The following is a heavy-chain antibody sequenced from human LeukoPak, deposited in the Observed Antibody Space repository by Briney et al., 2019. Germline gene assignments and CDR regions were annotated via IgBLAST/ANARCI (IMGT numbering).Heavy chain of an antibody. CDR2: ISSDGDNT. J-gene: IGHJ4*02. Sequence: QPGGSLRLSYSASGFIFSNYGMYWVRQAPGKGLEFVSAISSDGDNTFYADSVKGRFTISRDNSKNTLYLQTSSLRGEDTAVYYCVRVCDYGDRTLYYFGSWSQGTLVTVSS. V-gene: IGHV3-64D*06. CDR3: VRVCDYGDRTLYYFGS. D-gene: IGHD4-17*01. CDR1: GFIFSNYG.